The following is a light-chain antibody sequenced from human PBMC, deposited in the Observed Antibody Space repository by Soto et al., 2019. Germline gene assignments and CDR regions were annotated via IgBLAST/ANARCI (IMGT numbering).Light chain of an antibody. V-gene: IGKV1-33*01. Sequence: IQMTQSPSSLSTSVGDSVAITCQASQDIRNNLNWYQQKQGKAPKPLIYDASNLETGVPSRFSGSGSGTDLTLTISSLQPEDVATYFCQQFDQLPRTFGQGTKVDIK. CDR3: QQFDQLPRT. CDR1: QDIRNN. J-gene: IGKJ2*01. CDR2: DAS.